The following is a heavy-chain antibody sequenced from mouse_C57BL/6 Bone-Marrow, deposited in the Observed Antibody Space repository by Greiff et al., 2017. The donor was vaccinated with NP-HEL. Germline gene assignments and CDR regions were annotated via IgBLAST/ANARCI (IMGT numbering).Heavy chain of an antibody. CDR1: GFTFSNYW. Sequence: EVQLVESGGGLVQPGGSMKLSCVASGFTFSNYWMNWVRQSPEKGLEWVAQIRLKSDNYATHYAESVKGRFTISRDDSKSSVYLQMNNLRAEDTGIYYCTGATLRTFAYWGQGTLVTVSA. D-gene: IGHD1-1*01. J-gene: IGHJ3*01. V-gene: IGHV6-3*01. CDR2: IRLKSDNYAT. CDR3: TGATLRTFAY.